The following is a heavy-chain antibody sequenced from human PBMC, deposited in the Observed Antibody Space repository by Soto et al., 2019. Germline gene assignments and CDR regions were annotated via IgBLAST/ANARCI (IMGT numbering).Heavy chain of an antibody. CDR3: ARDLYYDFWSGFPSPDYYYYYYMDV. CDR1: GFTFSSYA. J-gene: IGHJ6*03. CDR2: XXINGGST. D-gene: IGHD3-3*01. Sequence: GGSLRLSCAASGFTFSSYAMHWVRQAPGKGLXXXSXXXINGGSTYYANSVKGRFTISRDNSKNTLYLQMGSLRAEDMAVYYCARDLYYDFWSGFPSPDYYYYYYMDVWGKGTTVTVSS. V-gene: IGHV3-64*01.